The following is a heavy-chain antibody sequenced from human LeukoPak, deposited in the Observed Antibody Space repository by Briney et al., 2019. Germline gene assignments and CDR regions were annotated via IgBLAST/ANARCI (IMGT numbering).Heavy chain of an antibody. J-gene: IGHJ4*02. CDR2: IYYSGST. CDR3: ARDAYRSIAAAGTDY. D-gene: IGHD6-13*01. CDR1: GGSISSSSYY. Sequence: SETLSLTYTVSGGSISSSSYYWGWNRQPPGKGLEWIGSIYYSGSTYYNPSLKSRVTISVDTSKNQFSLKLSSVTAADTAMYYCARDAYRSIAAAGTDYWGQGTLVTVSS. V-gene: IGHV4-39*07.